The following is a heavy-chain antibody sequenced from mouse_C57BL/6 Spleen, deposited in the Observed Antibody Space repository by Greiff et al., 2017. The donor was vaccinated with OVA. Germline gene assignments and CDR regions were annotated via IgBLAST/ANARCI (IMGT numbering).Heavy chain of an antibody. V-gene: IGHV6-6*01. CDR2: IRNKANNHAT. Sequence: EVKVVESGGGLVQPGGSMKLSCAASGFTFSDAWMDWVRQSPEKGLEWVAEIRNKANNHATYYAESVKGRFTISRDDSKSSVYLQMNSLRAEDTGIYYCTRRGTVVATDFDYWGQGTTLTVSS. CDR3: TRRGTVVATDFDY. J-gene: IGHJ2*01. CDR1: GFTFSDAW. D-gene: IGHD1-1*01.